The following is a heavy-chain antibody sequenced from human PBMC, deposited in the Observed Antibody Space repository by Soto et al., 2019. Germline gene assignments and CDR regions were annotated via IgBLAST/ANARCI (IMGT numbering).Heavy chain of an antibody. CDR1: VFTFSTYS. V-gene: IGHV3-21*06. CDR2: ISGTSGYM. CDR3: ARDNWGTTLHS. J-gene: IGHJ5*01. D-gene: IGHD7-27*01. Sequence: XGSLRLSCAASVFTFSTYSMNCVRQSPGKGLEWVSSISGTSGYMFYSDSVKGRFTISRDNAKNSLFLQINSLRAEDTAVYYCARDNWGTTLHSLGHVSLVTVSP.